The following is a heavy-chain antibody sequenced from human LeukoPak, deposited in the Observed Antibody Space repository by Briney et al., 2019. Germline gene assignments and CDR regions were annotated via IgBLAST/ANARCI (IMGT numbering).Heavy chain of an antibody. V-gene: IGHV3-23*01. Sequence: VGSLRLSCAASGFTFTSYAMSWVRQAPGKGLEWVSSVSGSGGSTYYTDSVKGRFTISRDNSKRTVYLQMNSLRAEDTAVYYCAKGTYYYDSSGSFGYYWGQGTLVTVSS. J-gene: IGHJ4*02. CDR1: GFTFTSYA. CDR3: AKGTYYYDSSGSFGYY. CDR2: VSGSGGST. D-gene: IGHD3-22*01.